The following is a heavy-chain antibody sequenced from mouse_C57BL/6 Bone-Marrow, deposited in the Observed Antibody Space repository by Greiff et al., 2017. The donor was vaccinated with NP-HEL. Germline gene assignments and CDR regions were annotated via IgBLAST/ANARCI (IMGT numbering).Heavy chain of an antibody. CDR3: ARSLITTVVEGLIDY. J-gene: IGHJ2*01. V-gene: IGHV3-8*01. CDR1: GYSITSDY. Sequence: DVMLVESGPGLAKPSQTLSLTCSVTGYSITSDYWNWIRKFPGNKLEYMGYISYSGSTYYNPSLKSRISTTRDTSKNQYYLQLNSVTTEDTATYYCARSLITTVVEGLIDYWGQGTTLTVSS. CDR2: ISYSGST. D-gene: IGHD1-1*01.